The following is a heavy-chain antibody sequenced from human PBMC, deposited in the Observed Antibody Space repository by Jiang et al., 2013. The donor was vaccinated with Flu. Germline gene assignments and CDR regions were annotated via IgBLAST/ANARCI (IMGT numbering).Heavy chain of an antibody. CDR2: VDPEDGET. CDR3: ATLTPAGVDWRFDY. V-gene: IGHV1-69-2*01. J-gene: IGHJ4*02. CDR1: GYTFTDYY. Sequence: GAEVKKPGATVKISCNVSGYTFTDYYIHWVQQAPGKGLEWMGLVDPEDGETIYAERFQGRVTITADTSTDTAYMELSSLRSDDTAVYYCATLTPAGVDWRFDYWGQGTLVTVSS. D-gene: IGHD3-9*01.